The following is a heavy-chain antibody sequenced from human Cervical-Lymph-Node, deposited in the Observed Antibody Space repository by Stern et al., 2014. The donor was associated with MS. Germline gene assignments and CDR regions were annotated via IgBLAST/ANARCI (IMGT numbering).Heavy chain of an antibody. J-gene: IGHJ4*02. CDR2: VRGKANGHAT. V-gene: IGHV3-73*01. CDR3: TTDGSGWSY. D-gene: IGHD6-19*01. CDR1: GFTFSASA. Sequence: EVQLVESGGGLVQPGGSLKLSCAASGFTFSASAMHWVRQASGTGLEWVGRVRGKANGHATTYAASVKGRFTISRDDSKNTAYLQMNSLRTEDTAVYYCTTDGSGWSYWGQGTLVTVSS.